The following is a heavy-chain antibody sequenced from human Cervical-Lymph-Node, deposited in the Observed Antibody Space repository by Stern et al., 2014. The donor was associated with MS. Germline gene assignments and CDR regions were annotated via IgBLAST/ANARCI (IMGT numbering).Heavy chain of an antibody. Sequence: VQLVESGGGVVQPGRSLNLSCVVSGFSFSAYGMHWVRQAPGRGLEWVAAISFHGSDKVYADSGKGRFHISRDNSKRTLYLQVNSLRTEDTSVFYCAKDRGRAIFGVIIEYSFDYWGQGTLVTVSS. J-gene: IGHJ4*02. V-gene: IGHV3-30*18. CDR2: ISFHGSDK. CDR1: GFSFSAYG. CDR3: AKDRGRAIFGVIIEYSFDY. D-gene: IGHD3-3*01.